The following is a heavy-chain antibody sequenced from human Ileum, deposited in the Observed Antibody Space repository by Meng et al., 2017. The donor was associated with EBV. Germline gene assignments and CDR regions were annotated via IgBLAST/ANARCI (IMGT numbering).Heavy chain of an antibody. CDR1: GGSVSSGGNY. V-gene: IGHV4-61*08. D-gene: IGHD6-19*01. J-gene: IGHJ4*02. CDR2: IYNSGST. CDR3: ARDGYSSGSD. Sequence: VLLQESGPGLVKPAGTPSLTCSGSGGSVSSGGNYWSWIRQPPGKGLEWIGYIYNSGSTNYNPSLKSRVTISVDTSKNQFSLKLSSVTAADTAVYYCARDGYSSGSDWGQGTLVTVSS.